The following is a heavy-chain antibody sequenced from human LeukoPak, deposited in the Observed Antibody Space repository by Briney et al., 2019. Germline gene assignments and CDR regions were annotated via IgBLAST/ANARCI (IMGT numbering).Heavy chain of an antibody. Sequence: SETLSLTCVVYGGSFSGYYWSWIRQPPGKGLEWIGEINHSGSTNYNPSLKSRVTISVDTSKNQFSLKLSSVTAADTAVYYCAREYLTVTTLGYYYYYYMDVWGKGTTVTVSS. CDR2: INHSGST. J-gene: IGHJ6*03. CDR1: GGSFSGYY. V-gene: IGHV4-34*01. CDR3: AREYLTVTTLGYYYYYYMDV. D-gene: IGHD4-11*01.